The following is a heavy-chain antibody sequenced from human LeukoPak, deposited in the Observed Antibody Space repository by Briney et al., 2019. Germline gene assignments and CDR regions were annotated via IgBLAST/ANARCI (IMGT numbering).Heavy chain of an antibody. CDR2: ISSSGSTI. J-gene: IGHJ3*02. Sequence: PGGSLRLSCAASGFTFTNYWMSWVRQAPGKGLEWVSYISSSGSTIYYADSVKGRFTISRDNAKNSLYLQMNSLRAEDTAVYYCAREAATAFDIWGQGTMVTISS. V-gene: IGHV3-11*01. D-gene: IGHD6-13*01. CDR1: GFTFTNYW. CDR3: AREAATAFDI.